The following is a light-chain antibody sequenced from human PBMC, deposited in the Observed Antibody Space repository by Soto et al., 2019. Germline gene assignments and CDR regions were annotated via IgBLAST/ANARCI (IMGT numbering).Light chain of an antibody. CDR2: EVT. CDR3: ASYAGSSTVV. J-gene: IGLJ2*01. Sequence: QSALTQPPSASGSPGQSVTISCTGTSRNVGEYNYVSWYQQHPAKAPKLVIYEVTKRPSGVPDRFSGSKSGNTASLTVSGLQAEDEADYYCASYAGSSTVVFGGGTQLTVL. CDR1: SRNVGEYNY. V-gene: IGLV2-8*01.